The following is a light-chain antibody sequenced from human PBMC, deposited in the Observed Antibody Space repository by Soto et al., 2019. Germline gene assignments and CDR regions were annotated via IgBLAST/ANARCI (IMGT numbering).Light chain of an antibody. V-gene: IGKV3-15*01. J-gene: IGKJ5*01. CDR3: QQYNNWPPIT. CDR1: QSVSSSY. Sequence: MLTQSRVTLSLTPGERAPLSCLASQSVSSSYLAWYQQKPGQAPRLLIYGASTRATGIPARFSGSGSGTEFTLTISSLQSEDFAVYYCQQYNNWPPITFGQGTRLEI. CDR2: GAS.